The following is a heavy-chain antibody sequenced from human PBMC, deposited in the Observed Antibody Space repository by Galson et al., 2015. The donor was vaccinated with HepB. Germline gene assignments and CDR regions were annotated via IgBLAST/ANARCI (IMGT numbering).Heavy chain of an antibody. CDR1: GGSISSGSYY. D-gene: IGHD6-6*01. V-gene: IGHV4-39*01. CDR2: ISYSGST. Sequence: SETLSLTCTVSGGSISSGSYYWGWIRQPPGKGLEWIGSISYSGSTYYNSSLKSRVTISVDTSKNHFSLKLSSVTVADTAAYYCARQGDTSSSSYYYIDVWGKGTTVIVSS. CDR3: ARQGDTSSSSYYYIDV. J-gene: IGHJ6*03.